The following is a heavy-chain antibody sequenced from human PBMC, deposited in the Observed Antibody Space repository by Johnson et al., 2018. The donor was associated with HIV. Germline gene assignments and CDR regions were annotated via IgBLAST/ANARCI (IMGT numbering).Heavy chain of an antibody. CDR1: GFSFDDYG. D-gene: IGHD3-22*01. V-gene: IGHV3-20*04. CDR2: INWNGATP. J-gene: IGHJ3*01. CDR3: ARDTYYYDTSGYLTRPRAFDV. Sequence: EVQLVESGGGVARPGGSLRLSCEASGFSFDDYGMSWVRQAPGKGLEWVSGINWNGATPGSADSVKGRCTISRDNAKNFLYLQMNSLRADDTALYYCARDTYYYDTSGYLTRPRAFDVWGQGTMVTVSS.